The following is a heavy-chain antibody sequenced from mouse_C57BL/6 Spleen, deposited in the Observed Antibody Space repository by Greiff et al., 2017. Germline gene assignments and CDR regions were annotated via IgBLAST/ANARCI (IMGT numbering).Heavy chain of an antibody. D-gene: IGHD2-2*01. Sequence: QVQLQQSGPGLVQPSQSLSITCTVSGFSLTSYGVHWVRQSPGKGLEWLGVIWRGGSTDYNAAFMSRLSLTKDNSKSQVFFKMNSLQADDTAIYYCAKSGGGYDRGEYYAMDDWGQGTSVTVSS. CDR3: AKSGGGYDRGEYYAMDD. V-gene: IGHV2-5*01. CDR2: IWRGGST. CDR1: GFSLTSYG. J-gene: IGHJ4*01.